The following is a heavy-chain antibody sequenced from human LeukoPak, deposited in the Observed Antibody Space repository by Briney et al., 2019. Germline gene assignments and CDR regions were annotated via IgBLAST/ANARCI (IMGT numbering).Heavy chain of an antibody. J-gene: IGHJ1*01. CDR1: GFTFSSYA. V-gene: IGHV3-23*01. Sequence: GGSLRLSCAASGFTFSSYAMSWVRQAPGKGLEWVSAISGSGGSTYYADSVKGRFTISRDNSKNTLYLQMNSLRAEDTAVYYCATEGITMVRGVIIIDLDFQHWGQGTLVTVSS. CDR3: ATEGITMVRGVIIIDLDFQH. CDR2: ISGSGGST. D-gene: IGHD3-10*01.